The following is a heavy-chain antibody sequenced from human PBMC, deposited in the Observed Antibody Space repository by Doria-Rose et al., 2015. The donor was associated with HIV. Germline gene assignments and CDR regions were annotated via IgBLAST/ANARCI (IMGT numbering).Heavy chain of an antibody. V-gene: IGHV4-31*03. D-gene: IGHD3-3*01. Sequence: CSVSGASVSSRGYYWNWIRQVPGKGLESLGYTYYTGTSDYSPSLKGRLNMAVDTSKNQFSLKLSFVTVADTAVYYCARMGSYRELDYWGQGALVIVSA. CDR2: TYYTGTS. J-gene: IGHJ4*02. CDR1: GASVSSRGYY. CDR3: ARMGSYRELDY.